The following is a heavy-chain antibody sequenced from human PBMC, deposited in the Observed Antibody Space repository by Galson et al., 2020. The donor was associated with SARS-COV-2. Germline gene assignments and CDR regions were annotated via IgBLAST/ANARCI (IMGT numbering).Heavy chain of an antibody. D-gene: IGHD1-26*01. CDR3: ARGTWDENWTLGGAFDN. CDR2: ISYDDNNR. J-gene: IGHJ4*01. V-gene: IGHV3-30-3*01. CDR1: GFTSRNHA. Sequence: QAGGSLRLSCAVSGFTSRNHAMHWVRQPPGKGLEWVAVISYDDNNRYYADSVKGRFTISRDNSKSMLYLELNSLTLEDSATYYCARGTWDENWTLGGAFDNWGHGTVVTVSS.